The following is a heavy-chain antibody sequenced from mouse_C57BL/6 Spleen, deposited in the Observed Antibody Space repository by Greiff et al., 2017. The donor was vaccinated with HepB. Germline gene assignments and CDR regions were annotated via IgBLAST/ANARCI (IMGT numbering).Heavy chain of an antibody. J-gene: IGHJ4*01. D-gene: IGHD1-1*01. V-gene: IGHV2-9-1*01. CDR3: ARNEGSSYNYAMDY. CDR1: GFSLTSYA. Sequence: VQLQQSGPGLVAPSQSLSITCTVSGFSLTSYAISWVRQPPGKGLEWLGVIWTGGGTNYNSALKSRLSISKDNSKSQVFLKMNSLQTDDTARYYCARNEGSSYNYAMDYWGQGTSVTVSS. CDR2: IWTGGGT.